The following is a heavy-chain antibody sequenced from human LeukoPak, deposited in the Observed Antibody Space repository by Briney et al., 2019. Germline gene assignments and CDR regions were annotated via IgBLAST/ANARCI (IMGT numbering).Heavy chain of an antibody. CDR1: GTTVSIDY. CDR3: XXENGDYALDY. J-gene: IGHJ4*02. Sequence: RPSETLSLTCTVSGTTVSIDYWSWIRQPPGKGLEWVGSIHHSGSSKYNSSLNNRVTISLDKSKNQFSLSLTSVTVADTAVYYCXXENGDYALDYWGQGTLVTVSS. D-gene: IGHD4-17*01. V-gene: IGHV4-59*02. CDR2: IHHSGSS.